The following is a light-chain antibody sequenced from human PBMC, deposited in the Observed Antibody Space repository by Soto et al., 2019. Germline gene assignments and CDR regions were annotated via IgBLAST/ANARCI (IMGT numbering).Light chain of an antibody. J-gene: IGKJ1*01. V-gene: IGKV3-11*01. CDR3: QQRSNWPPT. CDR2: DAS. Sequence: EIVLTQSPATLSCWPVERSTRSFMASRSVSSYLALYQQKPGQAPRLLIYDASNRATGIPARFSGSGSGTDFPLTISSLEPEDFAVYYCQQRSNWPPTFGQGTKVDIK. CDR1: RSVSSY.